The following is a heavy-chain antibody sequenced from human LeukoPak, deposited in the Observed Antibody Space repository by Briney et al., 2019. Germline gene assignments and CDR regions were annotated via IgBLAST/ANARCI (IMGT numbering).Heavy chain of an antibody. CDR2: MSDDGSNE. J-gene: IGHJ4*02. Sequence: GGSLRLSCAASGFTFRSYGMHWVRQAPGKGLEWVAVMSDDGSNEYYADSVKGRFTISRDNSKNTLHLQMNSLRAEDTAVYYCAPDLRGAAWSLDYWGQGTLVTVSS. CDR3: APDLRGAAWSLDY. V-gene: IGHV3-30*03. D-gene: IGHD2-15*01. CDR1: GFTFRSYG.